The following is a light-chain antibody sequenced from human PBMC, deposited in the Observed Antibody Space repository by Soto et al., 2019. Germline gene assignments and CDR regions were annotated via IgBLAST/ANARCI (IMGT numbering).Light chain of an antibody. CDR3: QQYGRSPQIT. Sequence: EIVLTHSPGTLSLYPWERATLSCRASQSVSNNYLAWYQQKPVQAPRLLIYEASSRATGIPDRFSGSGSGTEFTLTISRLEPEDFAVYYCQQYGRSPQITFGQGTRLEIK. J-gene: IGKJ5*01. V-gene: IGKV3-20*01. CDR2: EAS. CDR1: QSVSNNY.